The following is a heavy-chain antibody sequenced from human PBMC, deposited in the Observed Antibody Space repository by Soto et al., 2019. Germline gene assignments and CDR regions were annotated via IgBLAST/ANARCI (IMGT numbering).Heavy chain of an antibody. D-gene: IGHD3-3*01. CDR1: GFDFTTFS. CDR2: ISPSSPYT. V-gene: IGHV3-21*03. Sequence: GGSLRLSCAASGFDFTTFSMNWVRQAPEKGLEWVSFISPSSPYTSYADSVKGRFIISGDNAENSVYLQMNSLRAEDTGVYYCARSPENFWSGYPEAFDFWGPGTLVTVSS. CDR3: ARSPENFWSGYPEAFDF. J-gene: IGHJ4*02.